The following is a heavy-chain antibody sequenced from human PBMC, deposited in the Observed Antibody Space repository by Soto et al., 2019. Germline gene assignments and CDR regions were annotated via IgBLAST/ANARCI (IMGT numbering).Heavy chain of an antibody. Sequence: QVLLQQWGAGLLKPSETLSLTCAVYGGSFSGYYWSWIRQPPGKGLEGIGEINHSGSTNYNPSLKSRVTIAVDTSKNQFSLRLSSVTAADTAVYYCAREGGQLGRFDYWGQGTLVTVSS. CDR1: GGSFSGYY. D-gene: IGHD6-6*01. V-gene: IGHV4-34*01. CDR2: INHSGST. CDR3: AREGGQLGRFDY. J-gene: IGHJ4*02.